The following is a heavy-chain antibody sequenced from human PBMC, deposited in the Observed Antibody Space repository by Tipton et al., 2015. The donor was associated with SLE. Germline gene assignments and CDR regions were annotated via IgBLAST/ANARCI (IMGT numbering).Heavy chain of an antibody. CDR2: ITGSGGRTT. J-gene: IGHJ6*02. Sequence: SLRLSCAASGFIFSDYAMCWVRQAPGKGLQWVSAITGSGGRTTFYADSVKGRFTISRDDSKNMLYLQMKSLRAEDTAVYYCARGGPSDDEDCTGGVGYRASYSGMDVGGQGTTVTVSS. CDR3: ARGGPSDDEDCTGGVGYRASYSGMDV. CDR1: GFIFSDYA. D-gene: IGHD2-8*02. V-gene: IGHV3-23*01.